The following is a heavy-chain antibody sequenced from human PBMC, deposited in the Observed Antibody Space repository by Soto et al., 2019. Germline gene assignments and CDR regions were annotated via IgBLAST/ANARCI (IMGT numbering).Heavy chain of an antibody. CDR3: ARLQWGFELPTHQYSYGMDV. Sequence: QLQLQESGPGLVKPSETLSLTCTVSGGSISSSSYYWGWIRQPPGKGLEWIGSIYYSGSTYYNPSLKSRVPIPVDTSRTQSSLKLSPGTAAYTAVYYCARLQWGFELPTHQYSYGMDVWGQGTTVTVSS. CDR2: IYYSGST. D-gene: IGHD1-26*01. CDR1: GGSISSSSYY. V-gene: IGHV4-39*01. J-gene: IGHJ6*02.